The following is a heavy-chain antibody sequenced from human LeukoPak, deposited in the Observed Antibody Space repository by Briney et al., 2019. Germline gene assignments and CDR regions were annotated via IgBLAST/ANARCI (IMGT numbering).Heavy chain of an antibody. V-gene: IGHV3-21*01. CDR2: ISSSSSYI. CDR3: ARDNYDILTGYPSPGYMDV. D-gene: IGHD3-9*01. J-gene: IGHJ6*03. CDR1: GFTFSSYG. Sequence: GGSLRLSCAASGFTFSSYGMSWVRQAPGKGLEWVSSISSSSSYIYYADSVKGRFTISRDNAKNSLYLQMNSLRAEDTAVYYCARDNYDILTGYPSPGYMDVWGKGTTVTISS.